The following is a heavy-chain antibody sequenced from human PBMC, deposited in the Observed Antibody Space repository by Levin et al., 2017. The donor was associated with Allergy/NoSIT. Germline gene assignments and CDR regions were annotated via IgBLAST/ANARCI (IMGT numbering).Heavy chain of an antibody. CDR3: AKDFHTWWFGESKRNYFDY. J-gene: IGHJ4*02. Sequence: GGSLRLSCAASGFTFSSYGMHWVRQAPGKGLEWVAVISYDGSNKYYADSVKGRFTISRDNSKNTLYLQMNSLRAEDTAVYYCAKDFHTWWFGESKRNYFDYWGQGTLVTVSS. V-gene: IGHV3-30*18. D-gene: IGHD3-10*01. CDR1: GFTFSSYG. CDR2: ISYDGSNK.